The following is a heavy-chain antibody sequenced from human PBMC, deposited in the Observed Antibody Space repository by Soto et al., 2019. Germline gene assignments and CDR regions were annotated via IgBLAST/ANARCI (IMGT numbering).Heavy chain of an antibody. V-gene: IGHV3-7*03. Sequence: TVGSVRLSCASSVFTFSSYWMSCVRHSPGKWLEWVANIKQDGSEKYYVDSVKGRFTISRDNAKNSLYLQMNSLRAEETAVYYCARGRLGGYSGYDPHYYYYGMDVWGQGTTVTVSS. CDR1: VFTFSSYW. D-gene: IGHD5-12*01. CDR3: ARGRLGGYSGYDPHYYYYGMDV. J-gene: IGHJ6*02. CDR2: IKQDGSEK.